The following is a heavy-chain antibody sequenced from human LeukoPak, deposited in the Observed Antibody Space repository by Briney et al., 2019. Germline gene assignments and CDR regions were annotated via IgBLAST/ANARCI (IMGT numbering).Heavy chain of an antibody. V-gene: IGHV1-24*01. CDR3: ATDRYCSGGSCYSGVTDAFDI. J-gene: IGHJ3*02. CDR1: GYTLTELS. CDR2: FDPEDGET. D-gene: IGHD2-15*01. Sequence: ASVKVSCKVSGYTLTELSMHWVRQAPGKGLEWMGGFDPEDGETICAQKFQGRVTMTGDTSTDTAYMELSSLRSEDTAVYYCATDRYCSGGSCYSGVTDAFDIWGQGTMVTVSS.